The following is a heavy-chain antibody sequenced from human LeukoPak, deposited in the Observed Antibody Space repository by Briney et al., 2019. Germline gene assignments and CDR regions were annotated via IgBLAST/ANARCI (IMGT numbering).Heavy chain of an antibody. CDR1: GGSLSSYY. CDR2: IYSSGST. J-gene: IGHJ6*03. V-gene: IGHV4-59*08. CDR3: ARNYYYYCMDV. Sequence: SETLALTCSVSGGSLSSYYWSWIRQPPGKGLEWIGYIYSSGSTNYNPSLKSRVTISVDTSKNHFSLNLTSVTAADTALYYCARNYYYYCMDVWGKGTTVTVS.